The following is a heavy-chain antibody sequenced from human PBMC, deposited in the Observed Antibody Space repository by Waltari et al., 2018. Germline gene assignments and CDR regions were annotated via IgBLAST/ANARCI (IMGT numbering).Heavy chain of an antibody. D-gene: IGHD3-22*01. J-gene: IGHJ3*02. V-gene: IGHV1-24*01. Sequence: QVQLVQSGAEVKKPGASVKVSCKVSGYTLTELSMHWVRQAHGKGLEWMGGFDPEDGETIYAQKFQGRVTMTEDTSTDTAYMELSSLRSEDTAVYYCATVGGAYYYDSSGNLDAFDIWGQGTMVTVSS. CDR1: GYTLTELS. CDR3: ATVGGAYYYDSSGNLDAFDI. CDR2: FDPEDGET.